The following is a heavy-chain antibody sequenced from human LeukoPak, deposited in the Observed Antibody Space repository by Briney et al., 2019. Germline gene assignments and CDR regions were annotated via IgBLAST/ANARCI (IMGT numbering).Heavy chain of an antibody. CDR2: IIPIFGTA. V-gene: IGHV1-69*13. CDR1: GGTFSSYA. Sequence: SVKVSCKASGGTFSSYAISWVRQAPGQGLEWMGGIIPIFGTANYAQEFQGRVTITADESTSTAYMELSSLRSEDTAVYYCARYPTGDCSSTSCYTWWFDPWGQGTLVTVSS. D-gene: IGHD2-2*02. J-gene: IGHJ5*02. CDR3: ARYPTGDCSSTSCYTWWFDP.